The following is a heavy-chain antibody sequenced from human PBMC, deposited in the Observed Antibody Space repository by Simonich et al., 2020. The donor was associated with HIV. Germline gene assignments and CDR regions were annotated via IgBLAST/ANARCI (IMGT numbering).Heavy chain of an antibody. V-gene: IGHV3-21*01. D-gene: IGHD2-2*01. CDR2: ISSSSSYI. CDR3: ARDGRKGSSTSCSDY. Sequence: EVQLVESGGGLVKPGGSLRLSCAASGFTFSSYSMNWVRQAPGKGLEWVSSISSSSSYIYYADSVKGRFTISRDNANTSLYLQMNSLRAEDTAVYYCARDGRKGSSTSCSDYWGQGTLVTVSS. J-gene: IGHJ4*02. CDR1: GFTFSSYS.